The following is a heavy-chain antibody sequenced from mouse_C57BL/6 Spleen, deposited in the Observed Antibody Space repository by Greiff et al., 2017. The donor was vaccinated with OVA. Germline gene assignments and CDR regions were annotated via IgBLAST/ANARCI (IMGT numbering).Heavy chain of an antibody. CDR1: GYTFTSYS. Sequence: QVQLQQPGAELVMPGASVKLSCKASGYTFTSYSMHWVKQRPGQGLEWIEEIDPSDSYTNYNQKFKGKSTLTVDKSSSTAYMQLSSLTSEDSAVYYCARAGITTREYYFDYWGQGTTLTVSS. J-gene: IGHJ2*01. CDR2: IDPSDSYT. V-gene: IGHV1-69*01. CDR3: ARAGITTREYYFDY. D-gene: IGHD1-1*01.